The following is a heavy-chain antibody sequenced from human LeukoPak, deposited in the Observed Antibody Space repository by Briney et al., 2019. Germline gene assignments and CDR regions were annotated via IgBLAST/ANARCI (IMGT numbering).Heavy chain of an antibody. Sequence: SETLSLTCTVSGDSISSYYWSWIRQPPGKGLEWIGYIYYSGSTNYNPSLKSRVTISIDTSKNQFSLKLTSVTAADTAVYYCARTPWNIVATISTPAPLLFDNWGQGTLVTVSS. J-gene: IGHJ4*02. CDR1: GDSISSYY. V-gene: IGHV4-59*01. CDR3: ARTPWNIVATISTPAPLLFDN. D-gene: IGHD5-12*01. CDR2: IYYSGST.